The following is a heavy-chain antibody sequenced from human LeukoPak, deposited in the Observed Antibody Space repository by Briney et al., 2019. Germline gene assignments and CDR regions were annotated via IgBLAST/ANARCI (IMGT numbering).Heavy chain of an antibody. CDR3: ARVDCSGGSCYYYYGMDV. CDR2: INHSGST. D-gene: IGHD2-15*01. V-gene: IGHV4-34*01. CDR1: GGSISNYY. J-gene: IGHJ6*02. Sequence: SETLSLTCTVSGGSISNYYWSWIRQPPGKGLEWIGEINHSGSTNYNPSLKSRVTISVDTSKNQFSLKLSSVTAADTAVYYCARVDCSGGSCYYYYGMDVWGQGTTVTVSS.